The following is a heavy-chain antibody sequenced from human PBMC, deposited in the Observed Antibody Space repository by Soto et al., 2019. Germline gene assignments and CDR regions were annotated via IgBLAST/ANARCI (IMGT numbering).Heavy chain of an antibody. CDR2: IIPIFGTA. V-gene: IGHV1-69*13. CDR3: ARDNPEYCSGGSCYSDWFDP. Sequence: SVKVSCKASGGTFSSYAISWVRQAPGQGLEWMGGIIPIFGTANYAQKFQGRVTITADESTSTAYMELSSLRSEDTAVYYCARDNPEYCSGGSCYSDWFDPWGQGTLVTVS. CDR1: GGTFSSYA. J-gene: IGHJ5*02. D-gene: IGHD2-15*01.